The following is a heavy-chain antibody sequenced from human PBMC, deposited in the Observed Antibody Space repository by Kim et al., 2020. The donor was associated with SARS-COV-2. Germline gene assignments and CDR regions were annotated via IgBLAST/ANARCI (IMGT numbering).Heavy chain of an antibody. J-gene: IGHJ6*03. CDR2: INHSGST. CDR3: ARVGSQGGLIRDIVVVPAASPPGYDMDV. Sequence: SETLSLTCAVYGGSFSGYYWSWIRQPPGKGLEWIGEINHSGSTNYNPSLKSRVTISVDTSKNQFSLKLSSVTAADTAVYYCARVGSQGGLIRDIVVVPAASPPGYDMDVWGKGTTVTVSS. D-gene: IGHD2-2*01. V-gene: IGHV4-34*01. CDR1: GGSFSGYY.